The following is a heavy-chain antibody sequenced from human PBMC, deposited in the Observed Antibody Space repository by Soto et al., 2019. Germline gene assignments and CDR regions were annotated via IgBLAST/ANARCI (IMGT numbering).Heavy chain of an antibody. J-gene: IGHJ2*01. V-gene: IGHV1-69*06. CDR2: IIPLFGRS. CDR3: ARSDSGGGRDYWYFDL. D-gene: IGHD4-17*01. CDR1: GGSFSSHA. Sequence: QVQLMQSGAEVRKPGSSVKVSCRASGGSFSSHAISWVRQAPGQGLEWMGGIIPLFGRSNYAQKFQGRVTITADTITGTAYMELNSLRSEDSAVYYCARSDSGGGRDYWYFDLWGRGTLVTVSS.